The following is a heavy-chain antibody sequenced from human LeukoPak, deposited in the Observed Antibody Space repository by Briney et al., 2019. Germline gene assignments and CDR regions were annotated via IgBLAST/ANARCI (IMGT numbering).Heavy chain of an antibody. Sequence: WESLRLSCAASGFTFSSNWMHWVRQAPGQGLVWVSRINEDGSTTNYADSVKGRSTIFRDNAKNTLYLQMNSLRAEDTAVYYCVRDLGGRSGHWGQGTLVTVSS. J-gene: IGHJ4*02. V-gene: IGHV3-74*01. CDR1: GFTFSSNW. CDR2: INEDGSTT. CDR3: VRDLGGRSGH. D-gene: IGHD1-26*01.